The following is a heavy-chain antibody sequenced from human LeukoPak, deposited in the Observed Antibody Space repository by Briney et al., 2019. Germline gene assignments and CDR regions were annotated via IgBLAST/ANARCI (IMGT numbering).Heavy chain of an antibody. CDR2: ISAGGGNT. V-gene: IGHV3-23*01. J-gene: IGHJ4*02. CDR1: GFTFRTFA. D-gene: IGHD4-17*01. CDR3: AKGHGDYGTGFDC. Sequence: GGSLRLSCAASGFTFRTFAMSWVRQAPGKGLECVSVISAGGGNTYYADSVKGRFTISRDNSKTTLYLQMTSLRAEDTAVYYCAKGHGDYGTGFDCWGQGTLVTVSS.